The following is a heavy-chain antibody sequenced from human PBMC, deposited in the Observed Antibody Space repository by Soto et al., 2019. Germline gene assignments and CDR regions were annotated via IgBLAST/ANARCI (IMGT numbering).Heavy chain of an antibody. CDR1: GYTFTSYG. J-gene: IGHJ5*02. D-gene: IGHD4-17*01. Sequence: ASVKVSCKASGYTFTSYGISWVRQAPGQGLEWMGWISAYNGNTNYAQKLQGRVTMTTDTSTSTAYMELRSLRSDDTAVYYCARDNAPLGYGDYVERILGGWFDPWGQGTLVTVS. CDR3: ARDNAPLGYGDYVERILGGWFDP. V-gene: IGHV1-18*04. CDR2: ISAYNGNT.